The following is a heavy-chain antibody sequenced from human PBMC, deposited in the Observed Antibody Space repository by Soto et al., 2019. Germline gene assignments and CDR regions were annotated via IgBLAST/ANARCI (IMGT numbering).Heavy chain of an antibody. D-gene: IGHD3-3*01. CDR1: GFTFSNAW. Sequence: EVQLVESGGGLVKPGGSLRLSCAASGFTFSNAWMNWVRQAPGKGLEWVGRIKSKTDGGTTDYAAPVKGRFTISREDSKNTLYLQMNSLKTADTAVYYCTTALDDDFWSGRVDVWGQGTTVTVSS. J-gene: IGHJ6*02. CDR3: TTALDDDFWSGRVDV. V-gene: IGHV3-15*07. CDR2: IKSKTDGGTT.